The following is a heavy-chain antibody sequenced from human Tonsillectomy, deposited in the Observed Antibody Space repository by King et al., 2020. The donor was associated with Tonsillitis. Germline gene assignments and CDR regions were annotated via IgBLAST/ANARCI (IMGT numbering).Heavy chain of an antibody. CDR2: INAAIGDT. CDR1: GYTFRDYS. D-gene: IGHD2-2*01. CDR3: ARAPLVVPADMDY. J-gene: IGHJ4*02. V-gene: IGHV1-3*01. Sequence: QLVQSGAEVKKPGASVKVSCKASGYTFRDYSMHWVRQAPGQGLEWMGWINAAIGDTKYSQKFQGRVTITKDTSANTASMELTSLISEDTAVYYCARAPLVVPADMDYWGQGTPLTVSS.